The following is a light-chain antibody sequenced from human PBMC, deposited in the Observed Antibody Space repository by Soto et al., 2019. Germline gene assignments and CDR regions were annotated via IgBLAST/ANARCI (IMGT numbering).Light chain of an antibody. CDR2: DNT. Sequence: QSVLTQPPSVSGAPGQRVTVSCTGGSSNIGAGYDVHWYRQLPGTAPKLLIYDNTNRPSGVPDRFSGSKSGTSASLAITGLQAEDEADYYCQSYDSSLSAVVFGGGTKVTVL. J-gene: IGLJ2*01. CDR3: QSYDSSLSAVV. CDR1: SSNIGAGYD. V-gene: IGLV1-40*01.